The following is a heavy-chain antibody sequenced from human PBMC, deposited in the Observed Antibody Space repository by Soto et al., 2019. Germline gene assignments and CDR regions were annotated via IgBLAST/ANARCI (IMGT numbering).Heavy chain of an antibody. CDR1: GYTFTSYG. Sequence: ASVKVSCKASGYTFTSYGISWVRQAPGQGLEWMGWISAYNGNTNYAQKLQGRVTMTTDTSTSTAYMELRSLRSDYTAVYYCARGGAAAGRRYAFDIWGQGTMVTVSS. D-gene: IGHD6-13*01. CDR3: ARGGAAAGRRYAFDI. V-gene: IGHV1-18*01. CDR2: ISAYNGNT. J-gene: IGHJ3*02.